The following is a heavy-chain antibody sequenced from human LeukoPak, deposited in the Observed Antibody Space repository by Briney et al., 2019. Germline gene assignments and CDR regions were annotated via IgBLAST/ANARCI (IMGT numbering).Heavy chain of an antibody. V-gene: IGHV5-51*01. CDR2: IYPGDSAT. D-gene: IGHD3-10*01. Sequence: GEPWKFSCKRSGSLFTNKWIGWVGQLQGKGLEGMGIIYPGDSATRYSPSFEGQVTISVDKSISTAYLQWSGLKASDTAMYYCARQTRDGSGSRGYSFDFWGQGALVTVSS. J-gene: IGHJ4*02. CDR1: GSLFTNKW. CDR3: ARQTRDGSGSRGYSFDF.